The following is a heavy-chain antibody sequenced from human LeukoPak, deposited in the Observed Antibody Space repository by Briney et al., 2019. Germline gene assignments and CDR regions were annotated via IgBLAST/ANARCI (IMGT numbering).Heavy chain of an antibody. V-gene: IGHV3-23*01. Sequence: GGSLRLSCAASGFTFSSYAMSWVRQAPGKGLEWVSALSGNGGSTFYADSVKGRFTISRDNSKNTLYLQMNSLRAEDTAVYYCAKSHTTGTATESSDYWGQGTLVTVSA. J-gene: IGHJ4*02. CDR1: GFTFSSYA. CDR3: AKSHTTGTATESSDY. D-gene: IGHD2/OR15-2a*01. CDR2: LSGNGGST.